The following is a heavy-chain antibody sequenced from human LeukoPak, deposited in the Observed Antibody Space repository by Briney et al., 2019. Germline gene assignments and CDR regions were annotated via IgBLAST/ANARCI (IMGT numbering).Heavy chain of an antibody. V-gene: IGHV3-21*01. CDR3: AREMVFGEP. J-gene: IGHJ4*02. CDR2: ISSSSVYK. D-gene: IGHD3-10*02. Sequence: GGSLRLSCAASGFTFINYNMNWVRQAPGKGLEWVSSISSSSVYKYYADSVKGRFTISRDNAKNSLFLQMNRLRAEDTAVYYCAREMVFGEPWGQGTLVTVSS. CDR1: GFTFINYN.